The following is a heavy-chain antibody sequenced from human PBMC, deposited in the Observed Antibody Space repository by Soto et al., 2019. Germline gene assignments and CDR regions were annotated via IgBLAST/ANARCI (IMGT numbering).Heavy chain of an antibody. J-gene: IGHJ4*02. V-gene: IGHV3-23*01. D-gene: IGHD2-15*01. CDR3: AKSPDAVWFWWYFDY. CDR2: ISGSGGST. Sequence: GALRLSCAPSGFTFSSSAMSWDRQTPGKGLEWVSAISGSGGSTYYADSVKGRFTISRDNSKNTLYLQMNSLRAEDTAVYYCAKSPDAVWFWWYFDYWGQGTLVTGSS. CDR1: GFTFSSSA.